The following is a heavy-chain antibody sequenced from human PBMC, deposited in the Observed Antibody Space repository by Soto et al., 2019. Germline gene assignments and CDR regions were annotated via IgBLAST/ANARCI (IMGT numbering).Heavy chain of an antibody. CDR2: INHSGST. J-gene: IGHJ6*02. D-gene: IGHD6-19*01. Sequence: SETLSLTCAVYGGSFSGYYWSWIRQPPGKGLEWIGEINHSGSTNYNPSLKSRVTISVDTSKNQFSLKLSSVTAADTAVYYCAVLRVVAGHYYYYGMDVWGQGTTVTVSS. CDR1: GGSFSGYY. CDR3: AVLRVVAGHYYYYGMDV. V-gene: IGHV4-34*01.